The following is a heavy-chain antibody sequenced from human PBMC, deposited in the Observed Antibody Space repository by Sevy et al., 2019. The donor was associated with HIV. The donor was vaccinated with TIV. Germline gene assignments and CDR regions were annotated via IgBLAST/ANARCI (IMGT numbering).Heavy chain of an antibody. CDR3: AKDLAVSATRSHREYFQH. J-gene: IGHJ1*01. CDR1: GFTFSSYA. Sequence: GGSLRLSCAASGFTFSSYAMSWVRQAPGKGLEWVSAISGSGGSTYYADSVKGRFTISRDNSKNTLYLQMNSLRAEDTAVYYCAKDLAVSATRSHREYFQHWGQGTLVTVSS. D-gene: IGHD2-21*01. CDR2: ISGSGGST. V-gene: IGHV3-23*01.